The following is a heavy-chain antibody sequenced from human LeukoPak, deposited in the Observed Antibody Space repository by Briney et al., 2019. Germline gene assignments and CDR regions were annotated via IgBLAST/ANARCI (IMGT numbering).Heavy chain of an antibody. CDR3: ARGGPMVQGWFDP. CDR1: GFTFSSYE. CDR2: ISSSGSTI. D-gene: IGHD3-10*01. Sequence: SGGSLRLSCAASGFTFSSYEMNWVRQAPGKGLEWVSYISSSGSTIYYADSVKGRFTISRDNAKNSLYLQMNSLRAEDTAVYYCARGGPMVQGWFDPWGQGTLVTVSS. V-gene: IGHV3-48*03. J-gene: IGHJ5*02.